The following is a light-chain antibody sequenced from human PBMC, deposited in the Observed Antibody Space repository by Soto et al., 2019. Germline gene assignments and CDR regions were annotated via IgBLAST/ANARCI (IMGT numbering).Light chain of an antibody. J-gene: IGLJ1*01. V-gene: IGLV2-14*01. CDR2: DVT. CDR1: SSDVGGYNY. Sequence: QSALTQPASVSGSPGQSITISCTGTSSDVGGYNYVSWYQQHAVKAPKLMIYDVTNRPSGVSDRFSGSKSGNTASLTISGLHAEDEADYYCSSYTSSSTPYVFGTGTKLTVL. CDR3: SSYTSSSTPYV.